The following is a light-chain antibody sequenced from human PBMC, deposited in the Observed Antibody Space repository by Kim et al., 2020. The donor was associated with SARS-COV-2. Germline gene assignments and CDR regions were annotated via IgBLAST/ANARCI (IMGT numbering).Light chain of an antibody. CDR2: QDS. J-gene: IGLJ2*01. CDR1: KMGDKY. Sequence: PGQTASITCSGDKMGDKYACWYQQKPGQSPVLVIYQDSQRTSGIPERFSGSNSGNTATLTISGTQAMDEADYYCQAWDSSTVVFGGGTQLTVL. CDR3: QAWDSSTVV. V-gene: IGLV3-1*01.